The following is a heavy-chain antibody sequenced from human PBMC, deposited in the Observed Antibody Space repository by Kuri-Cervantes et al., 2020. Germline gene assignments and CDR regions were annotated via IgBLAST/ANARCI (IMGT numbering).Heavy chain of an antibody. CDR2: ISGTGSTI. CDR1: GFTFGSYS. CDR3: SRDFFALGDYGGNSMSYFDY. Sequence: GGSLRLSCAVSGFTFGSYSIHWVRQAPGKGLEWLSYISGTGSTIYYADSVKGRFTISRDNAKNSLYLQMNSLRPEDTAVYYCSRDFFALGDYGGNSMSYFDYWGQGTLVTVSS. J-gene: IGHJ4*02. D-gene: IGHD4-23*01. V-gene: IGHV3-48*01.